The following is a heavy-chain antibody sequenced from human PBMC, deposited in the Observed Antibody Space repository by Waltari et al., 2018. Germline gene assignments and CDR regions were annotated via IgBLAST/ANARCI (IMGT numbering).Heavy chain of an antibody. CDR3: ARGMRRGVEMTTVYYKYYYMDV. Sequence: QVQLVQAGAEVKKPGASVKISCKASGYTFTSHYIHWVRQAPGQGLEWMGIINTSTGNKKNAQKFQGRVTMTKETSTSTVYMELSSLQSEDTAVYYCARGMRRGVEMTTVYYKYYYMDVWGKGTTVTVSS. CDR2: INTSTGNK. D-gene: IGHD4-4*01. CDR1: GYTFTSHY. V-gene: IGHV1-46*01. J-gene: IGHJ6*03.